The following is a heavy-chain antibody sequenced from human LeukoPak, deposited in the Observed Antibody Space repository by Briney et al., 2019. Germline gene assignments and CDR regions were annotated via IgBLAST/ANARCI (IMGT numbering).Heavy chain of an antibody. CDR2: IYHNGDT. Sequence: PSETLSLTCTVSSGTITFYYWSWIRQSPGKGLEWIGSIYHNGDTDYNPSLKSRVTMSVDRSKAQISLKVSSVTAADTAVYYCARDHTGMDVWGQGTTVTVSS. J-gene: IGHJ6*02. CDR3: ARDHTGMDV. V-gene: IGHV4-59*01. CDR1: SGTITFYY.